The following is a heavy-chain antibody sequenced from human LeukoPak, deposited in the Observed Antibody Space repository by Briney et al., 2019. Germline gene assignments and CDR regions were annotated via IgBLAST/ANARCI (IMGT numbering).Heavy chain of an antibody. CDR1: GFTVSSNY. CDR3: AREDADPWSYSSEVISGWFPPHDAFDI. CDR2: IYSGGST. V-gene: IGHV3-53*01. J-gene: IGHJ3*02. Sequence: GGSLRLSCAASGFTVSSNYMSWVRQAPGKGLEWVSVIYSGGSTYYADSVKGRFTISRDNSKNTLYLQMNSLRAEDTAVYYCAREDADPWSYSSEVISGWFPPHDAFDIWGQGTMVTVSS. D-gene: IGHD6-19*01.